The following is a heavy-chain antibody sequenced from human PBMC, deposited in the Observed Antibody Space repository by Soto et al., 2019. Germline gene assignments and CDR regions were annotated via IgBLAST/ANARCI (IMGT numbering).Heavy chain of an antibody. CDR1: GGSISSSSYY. D-gene: IGHD5-12*01. CDR3: AILDGGYGYYYYGMAF. J-gene: IGHJ6*02. V-gene: IGHV4-39*01. Sequence: SETLSLTCTVSGGSISSSSYYWGWIRQPPGKGLEWIGSIYYSGSTYYNPSLKSRVTISVDTSKNQFSLKLSSVTAADTAVYYCAILDGGYGYYYYGMAFWAQGTTVTVSS. CDR2: IYYSGST.